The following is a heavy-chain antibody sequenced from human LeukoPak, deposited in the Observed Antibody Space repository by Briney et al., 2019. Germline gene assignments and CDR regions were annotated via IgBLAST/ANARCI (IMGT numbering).Heavy chain of an antibody. Sequence: ASVKVSCKASRYTFTGYYMHWVRQAPGQGLEWMGWINPNSGVTDYAQNFQGRVTMTRDTSISTAYVELSRLRSDDTAVYYCAGIVVVTTFDYWGQGTLVTVSS. CDR1: RYTFTGYY. D-gene: IGHD3-22*01. CDR2: INPNSGVT. V-gene: IGHV1-2*02. CDR3: AGIVVVTTFDY. J-gene: IGHJ4*02.